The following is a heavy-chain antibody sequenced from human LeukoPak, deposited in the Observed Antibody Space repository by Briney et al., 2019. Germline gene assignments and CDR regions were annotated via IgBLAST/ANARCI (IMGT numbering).Heavy chain of an antibody. V-gene: IGHV3-23*01. CDR2: IFGSGGSA. CDR3: AKYLSSSSPFDY. D-gene: IGHD6-6*01. J-gene: IGHJ4*02. CDR1: GFTFNSYA. Sequence: GGSLRLSCAASGFTFNSYAMYWVRQAPGKGLEWVSGIFGSGGSAHYADSVKGRFTISRDNSKNTVYLQMDSLRAEDTAVYYCAKYLSSSSPFDYWGQGTLVTVSS.